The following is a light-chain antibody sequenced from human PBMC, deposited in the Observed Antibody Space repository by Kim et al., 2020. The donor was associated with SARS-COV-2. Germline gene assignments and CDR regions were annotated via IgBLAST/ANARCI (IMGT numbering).Light chain of an antibody. CDR2: YDT. CDR3: QVWNGPSDHAV. V-gene: IGLV3-21*04. CDR1: DIGTKF. Sequence: SYELTQLPSESVAAGETARISCEGDDIGTKFVHWYRQRPGQAPLLVTYYDTHRPAGIPARFSGSNSRNTATLTIREVEAGDEGDYFCQVWNGPSDHAVFGGGTQLTVL. J-gene: IGLJ2*01.